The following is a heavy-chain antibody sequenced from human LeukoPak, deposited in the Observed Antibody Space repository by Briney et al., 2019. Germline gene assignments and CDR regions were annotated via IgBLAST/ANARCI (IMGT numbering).Heavy chain of an antibody. J-gene: IGHJ3*02. D-gene: IGHD2-15*01. V-gene: IGHV4-39*07. Sequence: SETLSLTCTVAGGSISSSTYYWGWIRQPPGKGLEWIGSMYYGGSTYYSPSLKSRVTISEDTSKNQFSLNLSSVTAADTAVYYCASSEYCSGGNCYDIKWAAFDIWGQGTTVTVSS. CDR2: MYYGGST. CDR3: ASSEYCSGGNCYDIKWAAFDI. CDR1: GGSISSSTYY.